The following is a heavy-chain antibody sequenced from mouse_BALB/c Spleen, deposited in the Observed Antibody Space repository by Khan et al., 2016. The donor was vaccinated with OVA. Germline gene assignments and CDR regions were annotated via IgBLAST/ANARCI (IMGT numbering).Heavy chain of an antibody. Sequence: EVELVESGGDLVKPGGSLKLSCVASGFTFSTYGMSWVRQAPDKRLEWVATVSTGGTYTYYPDSVKGRFTISRDNAKNTLYLQMSGLRSEDTAMFFCTRLAYYYGSEGFAYWGQGTLFTVS. J-gene: IGHJ3*01. V-gene: IGHV5-6*01. CDR1: GFTFSTYG. CDR3: TRLAYYYGSEGFAY. CDR2: VSTGGTYT. D-gene: IGHD1-1*01.